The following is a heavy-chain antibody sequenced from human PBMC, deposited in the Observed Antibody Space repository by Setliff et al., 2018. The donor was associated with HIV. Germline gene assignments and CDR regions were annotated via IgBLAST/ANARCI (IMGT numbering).Heavy chain of an antibody. Sequence: LSLTCTVSGGSISSGGYCWSWIRQHPGKGLEWIGYIYYSGSTYYNPSLKSRVTISVDTSKNQFSLKLSSVTAADTAVYYCAIRGSSGWYVGGYFDYWGQGTLVTVSS. J-gene: IGHJ4*02. D-gene: IGHD6-19*01. CDR1: GGSISSGGYC. CDR2: IYYSGST. CDR3: AIRGSSGWYVGGYFDY. V-gene: IGHV4-31*03.